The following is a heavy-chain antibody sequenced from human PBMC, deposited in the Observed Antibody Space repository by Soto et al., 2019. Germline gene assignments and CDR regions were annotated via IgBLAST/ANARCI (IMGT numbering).Heavy chain of an antibody. D-gene: IGHD6-19*01. CDR2: IYHSGST. Sequence: KTSETLSLTCAVSGGSISSSNWWSWVRQPPGKGLEWIGEIYHSGSTNYNPSLKSRVTISVDKSKNQFSLKLSSVTAADTAVYYCARTIAVAGTPQGSDYYYGMDVWGQGTTVTVSS. V-gene: IGHV4-4*02. CDR1: GGSISSSNW. CDR3: ARTIAVAGTPQGSDYYYGMDV. J-gene: IGHJ6*02.